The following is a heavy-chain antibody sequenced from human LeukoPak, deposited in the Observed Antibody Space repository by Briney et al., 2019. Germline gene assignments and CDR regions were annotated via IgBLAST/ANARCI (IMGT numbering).Heavy chain of an antibody. D-gene: IGHD2-15*01. CDR1: GFTVSSNY. J-gene: IGHJ6*02. Sequence: GGSLRLSCAASGFTVSSNYMSWVRQAPGKGLEWASVIYSGGSTYYADSVKGRFAISRDNSKNTLYLQMNSLRAEDTAVYYCARGGPSYYYYGMDVWGQGTTVTVS. CDR3: ARGGPSYYYYGMDV. CDR2: IYSGGST. V-gene: IGHV3-53*01.